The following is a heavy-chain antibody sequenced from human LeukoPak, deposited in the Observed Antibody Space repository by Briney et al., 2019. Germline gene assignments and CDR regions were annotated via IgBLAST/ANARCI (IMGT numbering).Heavy chain of an antibody. CDR3: TRDRRDIVGAGTRGFDY. D-gene: IGHD5-12*01. V-gene: IGHV3-53*01. CDR1: GFTVSTNY. Sequence: GGSLRLSCAAPGFTVSTNYMSWVRQAPGKGLEWVSVIERGGETSYADSVKGRFSISRDNSKNTLYLQMNSLRAEDTAVYYCTRDRRDIVGAGTRGFDYWGQGTLVSVSS. CDR2: IERGGET. J-gene: IGHJ4*02.